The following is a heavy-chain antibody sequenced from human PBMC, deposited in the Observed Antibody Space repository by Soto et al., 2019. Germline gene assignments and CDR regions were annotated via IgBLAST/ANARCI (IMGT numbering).Heavy chain of an antibody. Sequence: EVQLVGSGGGLVKPGGSLRLSCAASGFTFSSYSMNWVRQAPGKGLEWVSSISSSSSYIYYSDSVKGRFTISRDNAKNSLYLQMNSLRAEDTAVYYCASLAVAGTRGGAFDIWGQGTMVTVSS. V-gene: IGHV3-21*01. CDR1: GFTFSSYS. J-gene: IGHJ3*02. CDR2: ISSSSSYI. CDR3: ASLAVAGTRGGAFDI. D-gene: IGHD6-19*01.